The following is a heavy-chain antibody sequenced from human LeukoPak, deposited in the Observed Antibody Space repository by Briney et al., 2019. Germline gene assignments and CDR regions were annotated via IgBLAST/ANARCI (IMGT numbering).Heavy chain of an antibody. CDR1: GFTVSTNY. CDR3: ARDSAGTWGYYYYYMDV. V-gene: IGHV3-53*01. D-gene: IGHD6-19*01. Sequence: GGSLRLSCAASGFTVSTNYMSWVRQAPGEGLEWGSVIYSGGSTYYADSVKGRFTISRDNSKNTLFLQMNSLRAEDTAMYYCARDSAGTWGYYYYYMDVWGKGTTVTVSS. J-gene: IGHJ6*03. CDR2: IYSGGST.